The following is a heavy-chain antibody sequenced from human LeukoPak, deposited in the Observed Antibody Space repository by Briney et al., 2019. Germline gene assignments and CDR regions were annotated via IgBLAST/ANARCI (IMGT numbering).Heavy chain of an antibody. D-gene: IGHD3-22*01. J-gene: IGHJ4*02. Sequence: GGSLRLSCAASGFTVSSNYMSWVRQAPGKGLEWVSVIYSGGSTYYADSVKGRFTISRDNSKNTLYLQMNSLRAEDTAVYYCARVQWWLSYYFDYWGQGPLVTVS. CDR1: GFTVSSNY. CDR3: ARVQWWLSYYFDY. V-gene: IGHV3-66*01. CDR2: IYSGGST.